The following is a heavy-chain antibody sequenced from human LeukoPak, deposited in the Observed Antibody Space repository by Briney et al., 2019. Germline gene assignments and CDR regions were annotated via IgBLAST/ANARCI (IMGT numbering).Heavy chain of an antibody. CDR3: ARSLLHYDILTGNDS. CDR1: GFTFSRYA. Sequence: PGGSLRLSCAASGFTFSRYAMHWVRQAPGKGLEWVAVISYDGSNKYYADSVKGRFTISRDNSKNTLYLQMNSLRAEDTAVYYCARSLLHYDILTGNDSWGQGTLVTVSS. D-gene: IGHD3-9*01. CDR2: ISYDGSNK. V-gene: IGHV3-30-3*01. J-gene: IGHJ4*02.